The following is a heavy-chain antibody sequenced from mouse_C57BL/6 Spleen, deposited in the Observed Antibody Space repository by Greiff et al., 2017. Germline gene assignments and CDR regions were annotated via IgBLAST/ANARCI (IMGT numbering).Heavy chain of an antibody. CDR1: GYTFTSYW. CDR3: ARRHYYSNYVYAMDY. V-gene: IGHV1-55*01. J-gene: IGHJ4*01. Sequence: QVQLQQPGAELVKPGASVKMSCKASGYTFTSYWITWVKQRPGQGLEWIGDIYPGSGSTNYNEKFKSKATLTVDTSSSTAYMQLSSLTSEDSAVYYCARRHYYSNYVYAMDYWGQGTSVTVSS. D-gene: IGHD2-5*01. CDR2: IYPGSGST.